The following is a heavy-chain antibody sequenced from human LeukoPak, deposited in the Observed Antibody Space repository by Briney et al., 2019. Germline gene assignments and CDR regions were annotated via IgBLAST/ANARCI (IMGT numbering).Heavy chain of an antibody. CDR2: IWYDGSNK. Sequence: PGRSLRLSCAASGFTFSSYGMHWVRQAPGKGLEWVAVIWYDGSNKYYADSVKGRFTISRDNSKNTLYLQMNSLRAEDTAGYYCARELIGVYYFDYWGQGTLVTVSS. D-gene: IGHD3-10*01. V-gene: IGHV3-33*01. CDR1: GFTFSSYG. J-gene: IGHJ4*02. CDR3: ARELIGVYYFDY.